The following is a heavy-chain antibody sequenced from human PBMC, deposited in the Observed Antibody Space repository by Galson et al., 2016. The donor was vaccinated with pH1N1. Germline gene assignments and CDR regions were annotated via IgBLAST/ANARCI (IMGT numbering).Heavy chain of an antibody. Sequence: SLRLSCAASGFTFSSYAMYWVRQAPGKGLEWVAVISYDGSNQYYADSVKGRFTISRDNSKNTLYLQMNSLRAEETAVYYCARGGMGIPDSGYDMTLHYWGQGTLVTVSS. CDR3: ARGGMGIPDSGYDMTLHY. J-gene: IGHJ4*02. CDR1: GFTFSSYA. V-gene: IGHV3-30-3*01. CDR2: ISYDGSNQ. D-gene: IGHD5-12*01.